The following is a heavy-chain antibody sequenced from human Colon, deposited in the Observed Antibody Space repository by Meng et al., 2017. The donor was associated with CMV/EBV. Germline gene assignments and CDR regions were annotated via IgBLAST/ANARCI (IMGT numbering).Heavy chain of an antibody. CDR1: GFTFSSYS. J-gene: IGHJ6*02. D-gene: IGHD3-3*01. CDR2: INEDGGEI. V-gene: IGHV3-7*01. Sequence: GGSLRLSCAASGFTFSSYSLNWVRQAPGKGLEWVANINEDGGEIYYVDSLKGRFTISRDNAKNSLYLQMNSLRAEDSAVYYCARITTFGTGLHGMDVWGQGTTVTVSS. CDR3: ARITTFGTGLHGMDV.